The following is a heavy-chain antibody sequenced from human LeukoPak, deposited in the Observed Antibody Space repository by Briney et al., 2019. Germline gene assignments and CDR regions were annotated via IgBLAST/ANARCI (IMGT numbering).Heavy chain of an antibody. CDR2: IYYSGST. CDR1: GGSTSNTSYY. V-gene: IGHV4-39*01. CDR3: ASHSSYVSPFRS. D-gene: IGHD3-10*02. Sequence: SETLSLTCTVSGGSTSNTSYYWGWIRQPPGKGLEWIGSIYYSGSTYYNPSLESRVTISVDTSKNQFSLKLSSVTAADTAVYYCASHSSYVSPFRSWGRGPLVTVSP. J-gene: IGHJ5*02.